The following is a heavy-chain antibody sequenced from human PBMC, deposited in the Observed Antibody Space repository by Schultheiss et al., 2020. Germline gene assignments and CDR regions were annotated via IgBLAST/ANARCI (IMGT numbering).Heavy chain of an antibody. J-gene: IGHJ4*02. CDR2: IYSGGNT. D-gene: IGHD3-16*01. CDR3: ARAAYYGYIWGHYDFDY. V-gene: IGHV3-53*04. CDR1: GFIVSNNY. Sequence: GGSLRLSCAASGFIVSNNYMSWVRQAPGKGLEWVPVIYSGGNTYYADSVKGRFTISRHNSKNTLYLQMNSLRPEDTAVYYCARAAYYGYIWGHYDFDYWGQGTLVTVSS.